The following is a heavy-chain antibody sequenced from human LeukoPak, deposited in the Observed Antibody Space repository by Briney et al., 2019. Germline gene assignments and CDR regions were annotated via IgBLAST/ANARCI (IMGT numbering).Heavy chain of an antibody. V-gene: IGHV3-23*01. Sequence: PGGSLRLSCAASRFSFSDYTMSWVRQLPGKGLEWVSGIRHSGVDSSYADSVKGRFTISRDNSKNTLYLQMNSLRAEDTAVYYSAKYSGMTGSAESAFDYWGQGTLVTVSS. CDR3: AKYSGMTGSAESAFDY. D-gene: IGHD6-13*01. CDR2: IRHSGVDS. J-gene: IGHJ4*02. CDR1: RFSFSDYT.